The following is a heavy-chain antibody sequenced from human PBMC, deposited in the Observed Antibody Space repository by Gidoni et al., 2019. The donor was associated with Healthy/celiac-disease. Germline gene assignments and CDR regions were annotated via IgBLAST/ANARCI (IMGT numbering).Heavy chain of an antibody. CDR3: AKDVFIVVVTGDYFDY. CDR1: GFTFRSYA. D-gene: IGHD2-21*02. CDR2: ISGSGGST. V-gene: IGHV3-23*01. Sequence: VQLLESGGGLVQPGGSLRLSCAASGFTFRSYAMSWVRQAPGKGLEWVSAISGSGGSTYYADSVKGRFTISRDNSKNTLYLQMNSLRAEDTAVYYCAKDVFIVVVTGDYFDYWGQGTLVTVSS. J-gene: IGHJ4*02.